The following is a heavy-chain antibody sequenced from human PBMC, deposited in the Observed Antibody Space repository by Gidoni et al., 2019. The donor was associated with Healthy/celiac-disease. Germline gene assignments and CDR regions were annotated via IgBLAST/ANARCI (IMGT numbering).Heavy chain of an antibody. V-gene: IGHV3-15*01. CDR3: TTGVTVTLFDY. J-gene: IGHJ4*02. CDR2: IKSKTDCGTT. CDR1: VFPFSNAW. D-gene: IGHD4-4*01. Sequence: DVQLVVSGGGLIKPGGSLRLSCAPSVFPFSNAWMRWVRQAPGKGLEWVGRIKSKTDCGTTDYAAPVKGRFTISRNKSKNTLYLQMNSLKAVYTAVYYCTTGVTVTLFDYWGQGTLVTVSS.